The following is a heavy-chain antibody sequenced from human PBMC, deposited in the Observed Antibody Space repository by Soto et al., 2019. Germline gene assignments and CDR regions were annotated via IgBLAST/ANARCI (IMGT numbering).Heavy chain of an antibody. Sequence: VKVSCKASGYTFTSYYMHWVRQTPGQGLEWMGIINPSGGSTSYAQKFQGRVTMTRDTSTSTVYMELSSLRSEDTAVYYCARVQVGTTYYYDSSGERIYYYGMDVWGQGTTVTV. D-gene: IGHD3-22*01. CDR1: GYTFTSYY. CDR3: ARVQVGTTYYYDSSGERIYYYGMDV. J-gene: IGHJ6*02. V-gene: IGHV1-46*01. CDR2: INPSGGST.